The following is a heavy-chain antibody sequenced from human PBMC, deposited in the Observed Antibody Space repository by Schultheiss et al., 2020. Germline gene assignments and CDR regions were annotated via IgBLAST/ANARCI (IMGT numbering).Heavy chain of an antibody. J-gene: IGHJ4*02. V-gene: IGHV3-33*01. CDR2: IWFDGSNK. CDR1: GFTFSSYG. CDR3: ARDQRYCSGGYCYNEY. Sequence: GGSLRLSCAASGFTFSSYGMHWVRQAPGKGLEWVAVIWFDGSNKYYADSVKGRFTISRDNAKNSLYLQMNSLRAEDTAVYYCARDQRYCSGGYCYNEYWGQGTLVTVSS. D-gene: IGHD2-15*01.